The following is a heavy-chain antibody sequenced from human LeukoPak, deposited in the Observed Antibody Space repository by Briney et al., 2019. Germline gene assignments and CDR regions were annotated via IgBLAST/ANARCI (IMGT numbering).Heavy chain of an antibody. CDR1: GFTFSSYE. Sequence: PGGSLRLSCAASGFTFSSYEMNWVRQAPGKGLEWVSYISSSGNTIYYADSVKGRFTISRDNAKNSLYLQMNSLRAEDTAVYYCARDATGILYAFDCWGQGTLVTVSS. CDR3: ARDATGILYAFDC. D-gene: IGHD2-8*01. CDR2: ISSSGNTI. J-gene: IGHJ4*02. V-gene: IGHV3-48*03.